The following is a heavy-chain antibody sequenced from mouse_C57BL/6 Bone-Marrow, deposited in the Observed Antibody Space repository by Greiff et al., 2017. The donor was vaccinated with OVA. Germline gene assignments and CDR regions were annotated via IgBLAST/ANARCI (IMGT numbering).Heavy chain of an antibody. V-gene: IGHV1-50*01. J-gene: IGHJ1*03. CDR2: IDPSDSYT. Sequence: VQLQQSGAELVKPGASVKLSCKASGYTFTSYWMQWVKQRPGQGLEWIGEIDPSDSYTNYNQKFKGKATLTVDTSSSTAYMQLSSLTSEDSAVYYCARERIYYDYDWYFDVWGTGTTVTVSS. CDR3: ARERIYYDYDWYFDV. D-gene: IGHD2-4*01. CDR1: GYTFTSYW.